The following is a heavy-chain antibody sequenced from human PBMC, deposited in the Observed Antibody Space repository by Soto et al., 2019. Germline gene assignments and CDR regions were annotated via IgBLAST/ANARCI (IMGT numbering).Heavy chain of an antibody. V-gene: IGHV3-30*18. J-gene: IGHJ5*02. CDR3: AKDVGYCSGGRCYPHNWFDP. CDR2: ISYDGSIE. CDR1: GFTFKSYG. D-gene: IGHD2-15*01. Sequence: QVQLVESGGGVVQPGRSLRLSCAASGFTFKSYGMHLVRQAPGKGLEWVAVISYDGSIEYYGDSVKGRFTISRDNSKNTLYLQMNSLRAEDTAVYYCAKDVGYCSGGRCYPHNWFDPWGQGTLVTVSS.